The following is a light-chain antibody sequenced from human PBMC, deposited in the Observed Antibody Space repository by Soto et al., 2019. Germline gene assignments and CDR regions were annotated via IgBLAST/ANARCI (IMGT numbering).Light chain of an antibody. J-gene: IGLJ1*01. V-gene: IGLV1-44*01. CDR3: VAWDDSLDGYV. CDR2: SRN. Sequence: QSVLTQSPSASGAPGQNVTISCSGSSSNIGSNPVNWYQQLPGTAPKLLIYSRNQRPSGVPDRFSGSKSGTSASLAISGLQSEDEADYYCVAWDDSLDGYVFGTGTKLTVL. CDR1: SSNIGSNP.